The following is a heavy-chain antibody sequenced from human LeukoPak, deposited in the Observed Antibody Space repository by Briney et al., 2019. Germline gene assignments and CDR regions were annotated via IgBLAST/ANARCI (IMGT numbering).Heavy chain of an antibody. Sequence: SETLSLTCTVSGGSISSGTYYWSWIRQPAGKGQEWIGRIYTSGSTNYNPSLKSRVTISVDTSKNQFSLKLSSVTAADTAVYYCARVVWFGELHFDYWGQGTLVTVSS. D-gene: IGHD3-10*01. CDR1: GGSISSGTYY. J-gene: IGHJ4*02. CDR2: IYTSGST. V-gene: IGHV4-61*02. CDR3: ARVVWFGELHFDY.